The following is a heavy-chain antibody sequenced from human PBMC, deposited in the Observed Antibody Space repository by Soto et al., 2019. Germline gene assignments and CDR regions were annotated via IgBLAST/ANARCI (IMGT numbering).Heavy chain of an antibody. CDR3: ASSDRIAASPYYFDY. CDR1: GGSISSYY. V-gene: IGHV4-59*01. Sequence: PSETLSLTCTVSGGSISSYYWSWIRQPPGKGLEWIGYIYYSGSTNYNPSLKSRVTISVDTSKNQFSLKLSSVTAADTAVYYCASSDRIAASPYYFDYWGQGTLVTVSS. CDR2: IYYSGST. D-gene: IGHD6-6*01. J-gene: IGHJ4*02.